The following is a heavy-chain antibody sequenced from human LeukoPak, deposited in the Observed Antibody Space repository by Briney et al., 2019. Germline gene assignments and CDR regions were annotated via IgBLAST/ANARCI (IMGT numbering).Heavy chain of an antibody. J-gene: IGHJ5*02. D-gene: IGHD5-18*01. V-gene: IGHV3-7*01. CDR3: ARATAMVTNWFDP. CDR2: IKQDGSEK. CDR1: GFTFSSRDW. Sequence: GGSLRLSCVASGFTFSSRDWMTWVRQAPGKGLEWVANIKQDGSEKNYVDSVKGRFTISRDNAKNSVDLQMNSLRAEDTAVYYCARATAMVTNWFDPWGQGTLVTVSS.